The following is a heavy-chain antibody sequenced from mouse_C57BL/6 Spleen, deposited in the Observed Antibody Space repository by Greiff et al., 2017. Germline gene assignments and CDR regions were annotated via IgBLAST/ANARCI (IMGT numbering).Heavy chain of an antibody. Sequence: EVQVVESGGGLVKPGGSLNLSCAASGFTFSDYGMHWVRQAPEKGLEWVAYISSGSSTIYYADIVKGRFTISRDNAKHTLFLQMTSQRSEDTAMYYCARVDAYWGQGTLVTVSA. CDR2: ISSGSSTI. CDR3: ARVDAY. CDR1: GFTFSDYG. V-gene: IGHV5-17*01. J-gene: IGHJ3*01.